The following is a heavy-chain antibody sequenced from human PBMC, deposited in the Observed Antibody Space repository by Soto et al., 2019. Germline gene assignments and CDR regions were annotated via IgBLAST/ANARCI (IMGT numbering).Heavy chain of an antibody. Sequence: GGSLRLSCAASGFTFSDYYMSWIRQAPGKGLEWVSYISSSSSYTNYADSVKGRFTISRDNAKNSLYLQMNSLRAEDTAVYYCARGSFAAAGTYFSPTVWFDPLGQGTLVTVSS. CDR3: ARGSFAAAGTYFSPTVWFDP. D-gene: IGHD6-13*01. V-gene: IGHV3-11*06. CDR2: ISSSSSYT. J-gene: IGHJ5*02. CDR1: GFTFSDYY.